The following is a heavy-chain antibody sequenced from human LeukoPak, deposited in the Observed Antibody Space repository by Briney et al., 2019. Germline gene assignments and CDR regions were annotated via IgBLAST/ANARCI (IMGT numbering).Heavy chain of an antibody. D-gene: IGHD5-24*01. CDR2: ISYTGGT. CDR1: GGSISSYY. CDR3: ARVPPLSRPYTGNNYYFDY. V-gene: IGHV4-59*01. J-gene: IGHJ4*02. Sequence: PSETLSLTCTVSGGSISSYYWSWIRQPPGKGLEWIGYISYTGGTNYHPSLKSRVTISVDTSKNQFSLKLSSVTAADTAVYYCARVPPLSRPYTGNNYYFDYWGQGTLVTVSS.